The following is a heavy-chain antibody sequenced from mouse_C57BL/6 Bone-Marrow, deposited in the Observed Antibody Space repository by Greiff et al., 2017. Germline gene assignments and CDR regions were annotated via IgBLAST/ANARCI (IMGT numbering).Heavy chain of an antibody. J-gene: IGHJ4*01. CDR2: INPNNGGT. D-gene: IGHD1-1*01. Sequence: EVKLVESGPELVKPGASVKISCKASGYTFTDYYINWVKQSHGKSLEWIGDINPNNGGTSYNQKFKGKATLTVDKSSSTAYMELRSLTSDGSAVYYCASSGGTTGVDYWGQGTSVTVSS. CDR1: GYTFTDYY. V-gene: IGHV1-26*01. CDR3: ASSGGTTGVDY.